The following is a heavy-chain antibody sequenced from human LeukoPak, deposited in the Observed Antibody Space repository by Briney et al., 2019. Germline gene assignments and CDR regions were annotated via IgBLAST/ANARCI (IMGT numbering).Heavy chain of an antibody. Sequence: GGSLRLSCAASGFTFSSYSMNWVRQAPGKGLEWVSRINSDGSSTSYADSVKGRFTISRDNAKNTLYLQMNSLRAEDTAVYYCARDWTWSSPPDYWGQGTLVTVSS. CDR2: INSDGSST. D-gene: IGHD3/OR15-3a*01. J-gene: IGHJ4*02. V-gene: IGHV3-74*01. CDR1: GFTFSSYS. CDR3: ARDWTWSSPPDY.